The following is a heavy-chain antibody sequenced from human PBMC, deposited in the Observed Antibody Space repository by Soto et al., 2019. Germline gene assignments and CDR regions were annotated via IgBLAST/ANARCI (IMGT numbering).Heavy chain of an antibody. CDR3: ARHSGVLRFLEWLLYFDY. CDR2: IYYSGST. V-gene: IGHV4-39*01. J-gene: IGHJ4*02. CDR1: GGSISSSSYY. D-gene: IGHD3-3*01. Sequence: SETLSLTCTVSGGSISSSSYYWGWIRQPPGKGLEWIGSIYYSGSTYYNPSLKSRVTISVDTSKNQFSLKLSSVTAADTAVYYCARHSGVLRFLEWLLYFDYWGQGTLVTVSS.